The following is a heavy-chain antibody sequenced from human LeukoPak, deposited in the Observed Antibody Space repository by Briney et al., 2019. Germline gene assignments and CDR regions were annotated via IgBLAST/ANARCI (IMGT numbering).Heavy chain of an antibody. D-gene: IGHD1/OR15-1a*01. Sequence: SETLSLTCTVSGGSISSSSYYWGWIRRPPGKGLEWIGSIYYSGSTYYNPSLKSRVTISVDTSKNQFSLKLSSVTAADTAVYYCAKTGGNTPLDYWGQGTLVTVSS. CDR2: IYYSGST. J-gene: IGHJ4*02. CDR1: GGSISSSSYY. V-gene: IGHV4-39*01. CDR3: AKTGGNTPLDY.